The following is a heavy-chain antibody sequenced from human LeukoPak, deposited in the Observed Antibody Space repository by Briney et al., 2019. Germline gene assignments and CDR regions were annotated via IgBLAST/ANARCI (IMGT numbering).Heavy chain of an antibody. V-gene: IGHV4-39*07. CDR1: GGSISSSSNY. Sequence: SETLSLTCTVSGGSISSSSNYWGWIRQPPGKGLEWIGTIYYSGSTYFNPSLKSRVTISVDTSKNQFSLKLSSVTAADTAVYYCARETAPDYYYYYMDVWGKGTTVTVSS. CDR2: IYYSGST. D-gene: IGHD6-25*01. J-gene: IGHJ6*03. CDR3: ARETAPDYYYYYMDV.